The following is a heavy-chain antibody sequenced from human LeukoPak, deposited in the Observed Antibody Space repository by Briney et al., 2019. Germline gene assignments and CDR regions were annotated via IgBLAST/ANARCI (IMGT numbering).Heavy chain of an antibody. J-gene: IGHJ4*02. D-gene: IGHD3-10*01. CDR2: ISSSGSTL. V-gene: IGHV3-48*03. CDR1: GFTFSSYE. Sequence: GGSLRLSCAASGFTFSSYEMNWVRQAPGKGLEWVSYISSSGSTLYYADSVKGRFTISRDNAKNSLYLQMNSLRAEDTAVYYCASTTYYYGSGSYLGYWGQGTLVTVSS. CDR3: ASTTYYYGSGSYLGY.